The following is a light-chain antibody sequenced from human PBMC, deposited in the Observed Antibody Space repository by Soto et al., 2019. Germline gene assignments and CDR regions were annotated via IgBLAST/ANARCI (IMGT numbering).Light chain of an antibody. J-gene: IGKJ1*01. CDR3: RQDNDWPPWT. CDR1: QTISTY. V-gene: IGKV1-39*01. CDR2: AAS. Sequence: DIQMTQSPSSLYAAVGARVTITCRASQTISTYLNWYQQKPGKAPKLLLYAASSLQSGVPTRFTGSGSWTERTITNSSLQAEDFAVFYYRQDNDWPPWTFGQGTKVEMK.